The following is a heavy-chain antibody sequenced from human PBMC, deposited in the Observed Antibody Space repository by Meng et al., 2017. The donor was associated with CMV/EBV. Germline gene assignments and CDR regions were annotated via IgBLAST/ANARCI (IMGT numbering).Heavy chain of an antibody. V-gene: IGHV1-2*02. D-gene: IGHD2-2*02. Sequence: ASVKVSCKASGYTFTGYYMHWVRQAPGQGLEWMGWINPNSGGTNYAQKFQGRVTMTRDTSIGTAYMELSRLRSDDTAVYYCASSLYIVVVPAAIDAFDIWGQGTMVTVSS. CDR3: ASSLYIVVVPAAIDAFDI. J-gene: IGHJ3*02. CDR2: INPNSGGT. CDR1: GYTFTGYY.